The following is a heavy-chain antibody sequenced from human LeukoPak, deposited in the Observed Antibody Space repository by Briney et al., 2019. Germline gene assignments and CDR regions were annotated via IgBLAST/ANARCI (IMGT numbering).Heavy chain of an antibody. J-gene: IGHJ4*02. D-gene: IGHD5-18*01. CDR2: ISYDGSNK. Sequence: PGGSLRLSCAASGFTFSSYAMHWGRQAPGKGLGWVAVISYDGSNKYYADSVKGRFTISRDNSKNTLYLQMNSLRAEDTAVYYCARGRGGYSYGWLDYWGQGTLVTVSS. V-gene: IGHV3-30-3*01. CDR3: ARGRGGYSYGWLDY. CDR1: GFTFSSYA.